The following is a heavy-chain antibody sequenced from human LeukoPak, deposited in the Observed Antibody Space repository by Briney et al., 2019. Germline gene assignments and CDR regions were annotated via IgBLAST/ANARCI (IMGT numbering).Heavy chain of an antibody. D-gene: IGHD3-22*01. CDR2: IYHSGST. V-gene: IGHV4-30-2*01. CDR3: ARDAKRLFAFDI. Sequence: PSETLSLTCAVSGGSISSGGYSWSWIRQPPGKGLEWIGYIYHSGSTYYNPSLKSRVAISVDRSKNQFSLKLSSVTAADTAVYYCARDAKRLFAFDIWDQGTMVTVSS. J-gene: IGHJ3*02. CDR1: GGSISSGGYS.